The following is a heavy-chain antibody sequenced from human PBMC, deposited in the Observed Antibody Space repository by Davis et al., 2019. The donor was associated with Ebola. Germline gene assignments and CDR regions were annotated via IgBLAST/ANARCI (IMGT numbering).Heavy chain of an antibody. Sequence: ASVKVSCKASGYTFTGYYMHWVRQAPGQGLEWMGWINPNSGGTNYAQKFQGRVTMTRDTSISTVYMELSSLRSEDTAVYYCARGLRSSSSPKGGGLMYWGQGTLVTVSS. CDR2: INPNSGGT. CDR1: GYTFTGYY. CDR3: ARGLRSSSSPKGGGLMY. J-gene: IGHJ4*02. V-gene: IGHV1-2*02. D-gene: IGHD6-6*01.